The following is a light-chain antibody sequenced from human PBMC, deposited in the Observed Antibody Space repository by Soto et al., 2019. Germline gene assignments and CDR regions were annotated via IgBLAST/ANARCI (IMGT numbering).Light chain of an antibody. CDR3: QQYGSASIT. J-gene: IGKJ5*01. CDR2: GAS. CDR1: QSVSSSY. V-gene: IGKV3-20*01. Sequence: EIVLTQSPVTLSLSPGERATLSCRASQSVSSSYLAWYQQKPGQAPRLLIYGASSRATGIPDRFSGSVSGTDFTLTISSLEPEDFALYHCQQYGSASITFGQGTRLEIK.